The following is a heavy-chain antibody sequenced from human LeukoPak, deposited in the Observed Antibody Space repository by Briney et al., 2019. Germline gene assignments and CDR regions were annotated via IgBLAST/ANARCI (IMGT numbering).Heavy chain of an antibody. Sequence: SETLSLTCTVSGDSFSSDYWSWIRQPAGEGREWIASITYNGNTNHHPTLKSRVTISVEPSRTQVSLKLKSVPPADPAVFYCARHNPKSLGNFDYWGPGTLVTVSS. V-gene: IGHV4-59*08. CDR1: GDSFSSDY. CDR2: ITYNGNT. CDR3: ARHNPKSLGNFDY. D-gene: IGHD1-14*01. J-gene: IGHJ4*02.